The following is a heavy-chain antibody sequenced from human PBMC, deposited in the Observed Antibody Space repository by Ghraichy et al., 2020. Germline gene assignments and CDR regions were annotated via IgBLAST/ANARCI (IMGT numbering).Heavy chain of an antibody. CDR3: AKDRDYYDSSGYYFNAFDI. D-gene: IGHD3-22*01. CDR1: AFTFSSYA. J-gene: IGHJ3*02. Sequence: GGSLRLSCAASAFTFSSYAMTLVRQAPGKGLEWVSTIRGSGSSTYYTDSVKGRFTISRDNSKNTLYLQMNSLRAEDTDVYYCAKDRDYYDSSGYYFNAFDIWSQGILITVSS. V-gene: IGHV3-23*01. CDR2: IRGSGSST.